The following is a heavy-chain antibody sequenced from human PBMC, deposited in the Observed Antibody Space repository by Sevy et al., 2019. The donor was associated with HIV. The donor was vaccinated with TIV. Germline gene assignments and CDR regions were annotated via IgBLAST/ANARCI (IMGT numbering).Heavy chain of an antibody. CDR2: IYYTGST. CDR3: ASGYSSGYNFDF. J-gene: IGHJ4*02. CDR1: GDSISSTTYF. V-gene: IGHV4-39*01. Sequence: SETLSLTCTVSGDSISSTTYFWAWIRQPPGKGLEWIGSIYYTGSTYYSPSLQSRVTISVDTSKSQYSLRVSSVTAPDTAVYYCASGYSSGYNFDFWGQGSLVTVSS. D-gene: IGHD5-18*01.